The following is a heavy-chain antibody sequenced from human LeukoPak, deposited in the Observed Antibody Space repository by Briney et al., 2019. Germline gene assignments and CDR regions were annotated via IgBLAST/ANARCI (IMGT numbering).Heavy chain of an antibody. V-gene: IGHV1-2*02. CDR1: GYTFTGYY. J-gene: IGHJ4*02. CDR3: ARGQGVSQGNNDY. CDR2: INPNSGGT. Sequence: ASVKVSCKASGYTFTGYYMHWVRQAPGQGLEWMGWINPNSGGTNYAQKFQGRVTMTRDTSISTAYMELSRLRSDDTAVYYCARGQGVSQGNNDYWGQGTLVTVSS. D-gene: IGHD1/OR15-1a*01.